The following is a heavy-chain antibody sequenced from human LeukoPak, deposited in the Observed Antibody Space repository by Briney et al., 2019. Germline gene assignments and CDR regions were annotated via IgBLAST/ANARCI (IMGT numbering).Heavy chain of an antibody. D-gene: IGHD6-13*01. Sequence: VASVNVSCKASGYTFTSYGISWVRQAPGQGLEWKGWISAYNGNTNYAQKLQGRVTMTTETSTSTAYMELRSLRSDDTAVYYCARGRVTLAAAGTRNWFDPWGQGTLVTVSS. V-gene: IGHV1-18*04. CDR2: ISAYNGNT. CDR3: ARGRVTLAAAGTRNWFDP. J-gene: IGHJ5*02. CDR1: GYTFTSYG.